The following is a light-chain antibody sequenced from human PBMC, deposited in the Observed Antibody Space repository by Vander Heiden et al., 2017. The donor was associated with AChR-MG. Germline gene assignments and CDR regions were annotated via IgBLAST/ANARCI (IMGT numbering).Light chain of an antibody. Sequence: QSALTHPHPVPGSPGQPAPISSTGTTSDVGGYNDVSWYQQHPGKAPRLMIYDVTKRPSGVPDRFSGSKSGNTASLTISGLQTEDEADYYCCSYADSVPYVFGTGTTVTVL. V-gene: IGLV2-11*01. CDR2: DVT. CDR3: CSYADSVPYV. CDR1: TSDVGGYND. J-gene: IGLJ1*01.